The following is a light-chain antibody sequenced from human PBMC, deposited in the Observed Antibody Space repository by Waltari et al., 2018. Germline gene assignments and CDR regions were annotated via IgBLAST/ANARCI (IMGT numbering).Light chain of an antibody. Sequence: QSVLTQPPSASGTPGQRVTISCSGSSSNIGSNFVCWYQHLPGTAPKLLIYRNDQRPSGVPDRFSGSRSGTSASLAISGLRSEDEADDYCAAWDDSLTVRFGGGTKLTVL. J-gene: IGLJ3*02. V-gene: IGLV1-47*01. CDR2: RND. CDR1: SSNIGSNF. CDR3: AAWDDSLTVR.